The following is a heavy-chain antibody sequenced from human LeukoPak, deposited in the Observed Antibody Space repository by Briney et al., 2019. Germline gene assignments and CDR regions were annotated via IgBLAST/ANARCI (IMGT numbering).Heavy chain of an antibody. CDR1: GYTLTELS. V-gene: IGHV1-24*01. J-gene: IGHJ6*03. Sequence: ASVTVSCKVSGYTLTELSMHWVRQAPGKGLEWMGGFDPEDGETNNEQKVQGRVTMTEDTSTDTAYMELSSLRSEDTAVYYCATKGGSSSWPYYYYYMDVWGKGTTVTASS. CDR2: FDPEDGET. CDR3: ATKGGSSSWPYYYYYMDV. D-gene: IGHD6-6*01.